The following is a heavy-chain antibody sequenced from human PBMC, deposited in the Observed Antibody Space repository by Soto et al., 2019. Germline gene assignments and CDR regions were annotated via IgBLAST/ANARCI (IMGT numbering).Heavy chain of an antibody. J-gene: IGHJ5*02. CDR3: ARAGTDSSSLYNWFDP. D-gene: IGHD6-13*01. CDR1: GFTFSSYD. CDR2: IGTAGDT. Sequence: GGSLRLSCAASGFTFSSYDMHLVRQATGKGLELVSAIGTAGDTYYPGSVKGRFTIPRENAKNSLYLQMNSLRAEDTAVYYCARAGTDSSSLYNWFDPWGQGTLVTVSS. V-gene: IGHV3-13*01.